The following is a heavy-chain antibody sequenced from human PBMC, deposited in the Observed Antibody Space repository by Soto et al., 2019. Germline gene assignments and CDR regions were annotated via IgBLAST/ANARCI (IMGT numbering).Heavy chain of an antibody. CDR2: INHSGST. V-gene: IGHV4-34*01. D-gene: IGHD6-13*01. J-gene: IGHJ6*02. Sequence: SETLSLTCAVYGGSFSGYYWSWIRQPPGKGLEWIGEINHSGSTNYNPSLKSRVTISVDTSKNQFSLKLSSVTAADTAVYYCARGGEYSSSPTDYYYYGMDVWGQGTTVT. CDR3: ARGGEYSSSPTDYYYYGMDV. CDR1: GGSFSGYY.